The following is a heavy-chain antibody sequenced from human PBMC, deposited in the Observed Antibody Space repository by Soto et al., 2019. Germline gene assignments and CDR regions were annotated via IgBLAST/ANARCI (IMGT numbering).Heavy chain of an antibody. CDR3: ARREVMSGTGTDNWFDP. CDR1: GGSISSHY. D-gene: IGHD6-13*01. Sequence: SETLSLTCTVSGGSISSHYWNWIRQPPGRGLELIGHIYYSGSTNYNPSLKSRATTSVDTPKNQFSLNLSSVTAADTAVYYCARREVMSGTGTDNWFDPWGQGALDTVSA. CDR2: IYYSGST. J-gene: IGHJ5*02. V-gene: IGHV4-59*08.